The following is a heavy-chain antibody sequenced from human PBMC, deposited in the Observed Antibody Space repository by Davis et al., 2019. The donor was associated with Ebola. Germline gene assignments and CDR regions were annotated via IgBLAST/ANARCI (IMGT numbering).Heavy chain of an antibody. V-gene: IGHV4-59*01. J-gene: IGHJ5*02. CDR1: GGSFSGYY. D-gene: IGHD3-10*01. CDR3: AIGGSGSYGWFDP. Sequence: SETLSLTCAVYGGSFSGYYWSWIRQPPGKGLEWIGYIYYSGSTNYNPSLKSRVTISVDTSKNQFSLKLSSVTAADTAVYYCAIGGSGSYGWFDPWGQGTLVTVSS. CDR2: IYYSGST.